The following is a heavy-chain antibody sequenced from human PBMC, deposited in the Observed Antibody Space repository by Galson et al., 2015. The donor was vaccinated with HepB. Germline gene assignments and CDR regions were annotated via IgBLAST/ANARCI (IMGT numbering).Heavy chain of an antibody. Sequence: SLRLSCAASGFTFSSYWMSWVRQAPGKGLEWVANIKEDGSEKYYVDSVKGRFTISRDNAKKSLFLHMNSLRAEDTAIYYCARDREMGSSYYFDYWGQGTLVTVSS. D-gene: IGHD5-24*01. CDR3: ARDREMGSSYYFDY. V-gene: IGHV3-7*03. J-gene: IGHJ4*02. CDR1: GFTFSSYW. CDR2: IKEDGSEK.